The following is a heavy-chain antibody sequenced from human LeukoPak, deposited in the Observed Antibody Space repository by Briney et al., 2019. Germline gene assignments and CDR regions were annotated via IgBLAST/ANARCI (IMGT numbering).Heavy chain of an antibody. Sequence: GGSLRLSCAVSGITLSNYGMSWVRQAPGKGLEWVAGISDSGGSTNYADSVKGRFTISRDNPKNTLYLQMNSLRAEDTAVYYCARGSMVRGFARDYYYYMAFWGKGPTVTVSS. CDR3: ARGSMVRGFARDYYYYMAF. CDR1: GITLSNYG. J-gene: IGHJ6*03. D-gene: IGHD3-10*01. CDR2: ISDSGGST. V-gene: IGHV3-23*01.